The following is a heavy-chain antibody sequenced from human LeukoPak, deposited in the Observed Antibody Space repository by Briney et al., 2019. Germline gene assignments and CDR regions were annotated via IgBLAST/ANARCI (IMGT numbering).Heavy chain of an antibody. CDR2: ISSRGDST. Sequence: PGGSLILSGAASGFTFSNYAMSWVRQVPGRGLEWVSTISSRGDSTYDADSVKGRFTISRDNSKNSLYLQMNSVRAEDTAVYYCAKGPRPDITEAHTVEKWGQGTLVTVSS. CDR1: GFTFSNYA. V-gene: IGHV3-23*01. CDR3: AKGPRPDITEAHTVEK. J-gene: IGHJ4*02. D-gene: IGHD5-12*01.